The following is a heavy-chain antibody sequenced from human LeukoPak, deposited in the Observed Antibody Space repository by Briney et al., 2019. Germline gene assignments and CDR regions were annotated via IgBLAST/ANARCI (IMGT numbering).Heavy chain of an antibody. J-gene: IGHJ4*02. Sequence: GGSLRLSCATSGFNFDRYTIHWVRKAPGKGLEWVSLAGWAGGTTFYSDSVRGRFTISRDSGRKSVYLQMNSLTTDDTAFYFCAKELDTMFFDYWGQGALVTVSS. CDR3: AKELDTMFFDY. D-gene: IGHD3-10*02. V-gene: IGHV3-43*01. CDR1: GFNFDRYT. CDR2: AGWAGGTT.